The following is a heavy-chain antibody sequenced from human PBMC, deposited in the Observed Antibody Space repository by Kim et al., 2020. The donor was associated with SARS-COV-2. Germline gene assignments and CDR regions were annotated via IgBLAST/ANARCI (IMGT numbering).Heavy chain of an antibody. CDR2: IIPIFGTA. J-gene: IGHJ4*02. D-gene: IGHD3-22*01. CDR3: ARGPYYYDSSGLEASYYFDY. V-gene: IGHV1-69*13. Sequence: SVKVSCKASGGTFSSYAISWVRQAPGQGLEWMGGIIPIFGTANYAQKFQGRVTITADASTSTAYMELSSLRSEDTAVYYCARGPYYYDSSGLEASYYFDYWGQGPLVTVSS. CDR1: GGTFSSYA.